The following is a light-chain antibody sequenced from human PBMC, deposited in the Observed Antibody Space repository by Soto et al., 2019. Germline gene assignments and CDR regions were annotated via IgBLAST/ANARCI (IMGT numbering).Light chain of an antibody. CDR3: AAWDDSLNGYV. J-gene: IGLJ1*01. CDR2: SFS. V-gene: IGLV1-47*02. Sequence: SALTQPPSASGTAGQGVTISCSGSTSNVGNNYVYWYQQVPGTAPKLLVNSFSERPSGVPDRFSSSKAGTTASLAVSGLRSEDEADYYCAAWDDSLNGYVFGTGTKVTVL. CDR1: TSNVGNNY.